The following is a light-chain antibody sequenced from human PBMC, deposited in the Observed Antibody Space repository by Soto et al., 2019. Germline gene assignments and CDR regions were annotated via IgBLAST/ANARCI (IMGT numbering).Light chain of an antibody. CDR1: SSDVGGYNY. V-gene: IGLV2-8*01. CDR3: NSYAAGDNWV. J-gene: IGLJ3*02. CDR2: EVS. Sequence: QSALTQPPSASGSPGQSVTISCTGTSSDVGGYNYVSWYQQHPGEAPKLMIYEVSKRPSGVPDRFSGSKSCNTASLTVSGLQAEDEADYYVNSYAAGDNWVFGGGTKLTVL.